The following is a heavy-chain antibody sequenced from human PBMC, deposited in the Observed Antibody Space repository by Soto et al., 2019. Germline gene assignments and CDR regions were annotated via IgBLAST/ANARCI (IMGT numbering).Heavy chain of an antibody. V-gene: IGHV1-69*08. D-gene: IGHD4-4*01. CDR2: IIPILGIA. Sequence: QVQLVQSGAEVKKPGSSVKVSCKASGGTFSSYSFTWVRQAPGQGLEWMGRIIPILGIANYAQNFQGRVTINADKSTSTAYMELSRLRSEDTAVYYCATDKDSTYDYWGQGTLVTVSS. CDR1: GGTFSSYS. J-gene: IGHJ4*02. CDR3: ATDKDSTYDY.